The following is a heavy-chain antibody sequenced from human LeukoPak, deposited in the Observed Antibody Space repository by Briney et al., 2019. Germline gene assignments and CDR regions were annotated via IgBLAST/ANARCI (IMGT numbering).Heavy chain of an antibody. CDR1: GFSFIYAW. J-gene: IGHJ4*02. V-gene: IGHV3-15*01. CDR3: TTDLNQRLKWFGNPLDH. CDR2: IRSETDGSKT. Sequence: GGSLRLSCVASGFSFIYAWVSWFRQAPGKGGQWVGHIRSETDGSKTDYAAHVQGRFHISRDDSKKMLYLEMKSLTPEDTAVYYCTTDLNQRLKWFGNPLDHWGRGTPVTVSS. D-gene: IGHD3-10*01.